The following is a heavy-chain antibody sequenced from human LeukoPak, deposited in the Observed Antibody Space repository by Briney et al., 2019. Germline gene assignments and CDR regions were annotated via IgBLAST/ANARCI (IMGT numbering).Heavy chain of an antibody. CDR3: ARRSSSSGSGFDY. CDR2: IYYSGST. D-gene: IGHD6-6*01. J-gene: IGHJ4*02. V-gene: IGHV4-30-4*01. CDR1: GGSFSGYY. Sequence: SETLSLTCAVYGGSFSGYYWSWIRQPPGKGLEWIGYIYYSGSTYYNPSLKSRVIISVDTSKNQFSLKLSSVTAADTAVYYCARRSSSSGSGFDYWGQGTLVTVSS.